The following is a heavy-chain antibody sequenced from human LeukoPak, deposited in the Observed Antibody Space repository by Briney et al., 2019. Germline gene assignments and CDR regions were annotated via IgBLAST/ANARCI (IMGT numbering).Heavy chain of an antibody. D-gene: IGHD6-13*01. V-gene: IGHV4-39*07. CDR2: IYYSGST. CDR3: ARRSAASQQQLNWFDP. J-gene: IGHJ5*02. Sequence: SETLSLTCTVSGGSIISTTYYWGWIRQPPGKGLEWIANIYYSGSTFYNPSLKSRVTISVDTSKNQFSLKLSSVTAADTAVYYCARRSAASQQQLNWFDPWGQGTLVTVSS. CDR1: GGSIISTTYY.